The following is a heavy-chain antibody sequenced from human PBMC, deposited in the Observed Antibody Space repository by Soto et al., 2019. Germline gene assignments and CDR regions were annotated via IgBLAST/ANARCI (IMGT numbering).Heavy chain of an antibody. D-gene: IGHD6-6*01. CDR1: GYSFTNYW. V-gene: IGHV5-51*01. CDR2: IYPSDSDT. J-gene: IGHJ4*02. CDR3: ATYTSSSGRHFDY. Sequence: ESLKISCKGSGYSFTNYWIGWVRQMPGKGLEWMGIIYPSDSDTRYSPSFQGQVTISADKSINTAYLQWSSLKASDTAMYYCATYTSSSGRHFDYWGQGTLVTVSS.